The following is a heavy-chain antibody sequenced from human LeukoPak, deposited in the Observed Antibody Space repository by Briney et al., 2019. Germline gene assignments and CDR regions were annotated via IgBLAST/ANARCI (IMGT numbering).Heavy chain of an antibody. D-gene: IGHD5-24*01. CDR3: VREARESGGFDY. CDR2: IKQDGSEK. V-gene: IGHV3-7*01. CDR1: GFTFSSYW. J-gene: IGHJ4*02. Sequence: GGSLRLSCAGSGFTFSSYWMTCVRQAPGKGLEWVANIKQDGSEKCYVDSVKGRFTISRDSAKNSLYLQMNSLRAEDTAVYYCVREARESGGFDYWGQGTLVTVSS.